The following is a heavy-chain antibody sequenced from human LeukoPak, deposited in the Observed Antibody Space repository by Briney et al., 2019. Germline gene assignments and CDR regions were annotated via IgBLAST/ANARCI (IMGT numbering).Heavy chain of an antibody. CDR3: ARILWFGESYGMDV. J-gene: IGHJ6*02. Sequence: SETLSLTCTVSGGSISSYYWGWIRQPPGKGLEGIGYIYYRGSRSYNPSLKSRVTISVDTSKNQFSLQLSSVTAADTAVYYCARILWFGESYGMDVWGQGTTVTVSS. CDR1: GGSISSYY. CDR2: IYYRGSR. V-gene: IGHV4-59*01. D-gene: IGHD3-10*01.